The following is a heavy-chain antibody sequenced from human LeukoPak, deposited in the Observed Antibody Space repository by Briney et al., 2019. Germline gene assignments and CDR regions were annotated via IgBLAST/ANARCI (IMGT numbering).Heavy chain of an antibody. CDR1: GFTFSSYA. Sequence: HPGRSLRLSCAASGFTFSSYAMHWVRQAPGKGLEWVAVISYDGSNKYYADSVKGRFTISRGNSKNTLYLQMNSLRAEDTAVYYCARDQSRYATRNYGMDVWGQGTTVTVSS. CDR3: ARDQSRYATRNYGMDV. D-gene: IGHD1-1*01. J-gene: IGHJ6*02. V-gene: IGHV3-30-3*01. CDR2: ISYDGSNK.